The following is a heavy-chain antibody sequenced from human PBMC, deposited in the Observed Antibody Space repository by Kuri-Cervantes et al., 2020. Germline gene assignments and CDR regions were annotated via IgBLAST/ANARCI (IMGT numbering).Heavy chain of an antibody. CDR3: ARDWNQLWFGELLTTSYYYYGMGV. D-gene: IGHD3-10*01. Sequence: ASVKVSCKASGYTFTSYGISWVRQAPGQGLEWMGWSSAYNGNTNYAQKLQGRVTMATDTSTSTAYMELRSLRPDDTAVYYCARDWNQLWFGELLTTSYYYYGMGVWGQGTTVTVSS. CDR1: GYTFTSYG. V-gene: IGHV1-18*01. CDR2: SSAYNGNT. J-gene: IGHJ6*02.